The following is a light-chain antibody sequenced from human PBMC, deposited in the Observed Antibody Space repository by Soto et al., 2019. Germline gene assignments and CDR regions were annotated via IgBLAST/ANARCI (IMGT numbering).Light chain of an antibody. CDR1: HSVGTN. Sequence: MTQSPDTLSVSPGDRVTLSCRASHSVGTNLAWYQQKPGQSPRLLIYGASARATDVPVRLSGSGSGTEFTLTISSLQSEDFAIYYCQQYNNGPTWTFGPGTRVEIK. CDR2: GAS. CDR3: QQYNNGPTWT. V-gene: IGKV3-15*01. J-gene: IGKJ1*01.